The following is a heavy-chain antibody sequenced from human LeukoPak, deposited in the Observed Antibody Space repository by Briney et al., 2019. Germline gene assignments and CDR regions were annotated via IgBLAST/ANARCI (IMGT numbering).Heavy chain of an antibody. V-gene: IGHV1-46*01. CDR2: INPSGGST. D-gene: IGHD1-26*01. CDR3: ARDLGGSYWGTFDY. CDR1: GYTFTSYY. Sequence: ASVKVSCKASGYTFTSYYMHWVRQAPGQGLEWMGIINPSGGSTSYAQKFQGRVTMTRDTSISTAYMELSRLRSDDTAVYYCARDLGGSYWGTFDYWGQGTLVTVSS. J-gene: IGHJ4*02.